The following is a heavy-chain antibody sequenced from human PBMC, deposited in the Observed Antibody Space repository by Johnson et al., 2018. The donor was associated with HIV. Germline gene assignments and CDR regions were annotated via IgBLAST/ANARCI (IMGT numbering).Heavy chain of an antibody. D-gene: IGHD3-22*01. V-gene: IGHV3-9*01. J-gene: IGHJ3*02. Sequence: EVQLVESGGGLVQPGRSLRLSCAASGFTFDDYAMHWVRQAPGKGLEWVSGISWNSGSIGYADSVKGRFTISRDNAKNSLYLQMNSLRAEDTALYYCAKDRVSYYYDSSGQVPYAFDIWGQGTMVTVSS. CDR2: ISWNSGSI. CDR3: AKDRVSYYYDSSGQVPYAFDI. CDR1: GFTFDDYA.